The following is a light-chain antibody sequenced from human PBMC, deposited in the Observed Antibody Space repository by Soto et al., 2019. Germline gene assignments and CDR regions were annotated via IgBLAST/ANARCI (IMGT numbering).Light chain of an antibody. Sequence: EIVLTQSPDTLSLSPGERVTLSCRASQSVSSSYVAWYQQKPGQAPRLLMYGASSRAAGIPDRFTGSGSGTDFPLTISSLEPEDFAVYYCQQYGSSPLTFGQGTKLLIK. V-gene: IGKV3-20*01. CDR2: GAS. CDR3: QQYGSSPLT. J-gene: IGKJ2*01. CDR1: QSVSSSY.